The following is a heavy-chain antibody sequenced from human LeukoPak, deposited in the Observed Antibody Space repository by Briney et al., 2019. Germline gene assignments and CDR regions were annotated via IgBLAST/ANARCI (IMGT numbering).Heavy chain of an antibody. D-gene: IGHD6-19*01. V-gene: IGHV4-59*08. Sequence: SETLSLTCTVSGGSLSNSHWSWIRQPAGKGLEWIGIIYKTGSTNYNPSLKSRVTISRDTSKNQFSLKLSSVTAADTAVYYCARHGSRAVAGYFDYWGQGTLVTVSS. CDR1: GGSLSNSH. J-gene: IGHJ4*02. CDR3: ARHGSRAVAGYFDY. CDR2: IYKTGST.